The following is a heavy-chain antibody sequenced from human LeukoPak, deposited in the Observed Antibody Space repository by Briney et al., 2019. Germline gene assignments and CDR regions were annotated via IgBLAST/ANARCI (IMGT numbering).Heavy chain of an antibody. V-gene: IGHV4-39*01. CDR3: ASEGARAFDI. D-gene: IGHD1-26*01. CDR1: GGSISSSSYY. J-gene: IGHJ3*02. CDR2: IYYSGST. Sequence: MPSETLSLTCTVSGGSISSSSYYWGWIRQPPGKGLEWIGSIYYSGSTYYNPSLKSRVTISVDTSKNQFSLKLSSVTAADTAVYYCASEGARAFDIWGQGTMVTVSS.